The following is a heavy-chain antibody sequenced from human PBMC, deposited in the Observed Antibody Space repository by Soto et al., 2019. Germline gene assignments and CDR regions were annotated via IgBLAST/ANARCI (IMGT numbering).Heavy chain of an antibody. J-gene: IGHJ5*02. Sequence: SETLSLTCTVSGGSISSGDYYWSWIRQPPGKGLEWIGYIYYSGSTYYNPSLKSRVTISVDTSKNQFSLKLSSVTAADTAVDYCARDAAAGWLDPWGQGTLVTVSS. D-gene: IGHD6-25*01. CDR3: ARDAAAGWLDP. V-gene: IGHV4-30-4*01. CDR2: IYYSGST. CDR1: GGSISSGDYY.